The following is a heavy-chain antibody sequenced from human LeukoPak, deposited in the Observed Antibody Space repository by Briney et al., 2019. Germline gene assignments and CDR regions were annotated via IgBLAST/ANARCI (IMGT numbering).Heavy chain of an antibody. CDR3: ARDTGYSSGWYWFDP. CDR2: INPNSGGT. CDR1: GYTFTGYY. Sequence: ASVKVSCKASGYTFTGYYMHWVPQAPGQGLEWMGWINPNSGGTNYAQKFQGRVTMTRDTSISTAYMELSRLRSDDTAVYYCARDTGYSSGWYWFDPWGQGTLVTVSS. V-gene: IGHV1-2*02. D-gene: IGHD6-19*01. J-gene: IGHJ5*02.